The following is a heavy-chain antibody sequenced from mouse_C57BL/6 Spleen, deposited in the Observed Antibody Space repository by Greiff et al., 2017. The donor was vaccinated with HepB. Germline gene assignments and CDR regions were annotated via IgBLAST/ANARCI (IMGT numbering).Heavy chain of an antibody. CDR2: IDPSDSYT. V-gene: IGHV1-69*01. CDR1: GYTFTSYW. CDR3: ARGGDSSGSIDY. J-gene: IGHJ2*01. D-gene: IGHD3-2*02. Sequence: QVQLQQSGAELVMPGASVKLSCKASGYTFTSYWMHWVKQRPGQGLEWIGEIDPSDSYTNYNQKFKGKSTLTVDKSSSTAYMQLSSLTSEDSAVYYCARGGDSSGSIDYWGQGTTLTVSS.